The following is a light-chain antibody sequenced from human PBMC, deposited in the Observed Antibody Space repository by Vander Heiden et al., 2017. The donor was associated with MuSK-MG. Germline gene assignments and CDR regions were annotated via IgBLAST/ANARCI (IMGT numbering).Light chain of an antibody. CDR2: GAS. V-gene: IGKV3-15*01. CDR3: QQNNNWPPLT. CDR1: QSVSSN. Sequence: EIVMTQSPATLSVSPGERATLSCRASQSVSSNLAWYKQKPGQAPRLLIYGASTRATGIPARFSGSGFGTEFTLTISSLQSEDFAVYYCQQNNNWPPLTFGGGTKVEIK. J-gene: IGKJ4*01.